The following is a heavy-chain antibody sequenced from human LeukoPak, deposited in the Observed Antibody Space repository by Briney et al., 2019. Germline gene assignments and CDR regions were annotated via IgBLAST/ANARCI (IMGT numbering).Heavy chain of an antibody. V-gene: IGHV3-30*18. Sequence: GGSLRLSCAASGFTLSSYSMNWVRQAPGKGLEWVSVISYDGSNKYYADSVKGRFTISRDNSKNTFYVQMNSLRAEDTAVYFCAKSKDGGTSDTFDIWGQGTMVTASS. CDR3: AKSKDGGTSDTFDI. CDR1: GFTLSSYS. J-gene: IGHJ3*02. D-gene: IGHD3-16*01. CDR2: ISYDGSNK.